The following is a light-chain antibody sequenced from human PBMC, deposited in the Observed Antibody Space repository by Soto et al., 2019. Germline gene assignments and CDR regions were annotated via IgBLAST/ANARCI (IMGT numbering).Light chain of an antibody. Sequence: EIVLTQSPGTLSLSPGERATLSCRASQSVSSSDLAWYQQKPGQAPRLLIYGASSRATGIPGRLSGSGSGTDFALTISRLEPEDFAVYYCQLYGISPHFGQGTRLEIK. CDR2: GAS. CDR3: QLYGISPH. J-gene: IGKJ5*01. CDR1: QSVSSSD. V-gene: IGKV3-20*01.